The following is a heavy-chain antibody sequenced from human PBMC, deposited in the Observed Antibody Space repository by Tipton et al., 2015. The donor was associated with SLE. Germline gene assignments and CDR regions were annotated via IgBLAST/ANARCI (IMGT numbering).Heavy chain of an antibody. CDR3: ARDNGDYVAFDL. D-gene: IGHD4-17*01. CDR2: ISAGGGTT. J-gene: IGHJ2*01. V-gene: IGHV3-11*01. Sequence: GSLRLSCAASGFSFGDYYMSWIRQAPGKGLEWVSYISAGGGTTWHADSVKGRFTVSRDNVKNSLYLQLNSLRAEDTAVYYCARDNGDYVAFDLWGRGTLVTVSS. CDR1: GFSFGDYY.